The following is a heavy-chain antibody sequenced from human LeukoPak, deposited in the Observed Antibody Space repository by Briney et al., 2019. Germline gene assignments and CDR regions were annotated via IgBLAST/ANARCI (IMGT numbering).Heavy chain of an antibody. CDR2: IYTTGST. J-gene: IGHJ3*02. V-gene: IGHV4-4*07. CDR1: GVSISSYY. CDR3: ARKSVAVRDAFDI. D-gene: IGHD6-19*01. Sequence: PSETLSLTCTVSGVSISSYYWSWIRQPAGKGLEGIGRIYTTGSTYYNPSLKSRVTISVDTSKNQFSLKLNSVTAADTAVYYCARKSVAVRDAFDIWGQGTMVTVSS.